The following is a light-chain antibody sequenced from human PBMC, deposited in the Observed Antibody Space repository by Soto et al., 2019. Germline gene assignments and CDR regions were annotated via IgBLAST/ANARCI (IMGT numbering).Light chain of an antibody. CDR2: GAS. CDR3: QRFTSCRSG. CDR1: QNVNNR. V-gene: IGKV3-15*01. J-gene: IGKJ1*01. Sequence: EIVMTQSPAMLSVSPGERATLSCRASQNVNNRLAWYQQKAGQPPRLLIYGASTRATGIPARFSGSGSGTEFTFTISSLQSEDFAFYNGQRFTSCRSGFGKGTKV.